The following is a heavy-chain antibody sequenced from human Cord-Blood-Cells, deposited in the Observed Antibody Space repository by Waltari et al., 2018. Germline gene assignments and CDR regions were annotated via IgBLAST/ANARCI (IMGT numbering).Heavy chain of an antibody. CDR3: ARSISDFWSGYYFAFDI. CDR2: INHRGST. V-gene: IGHV4-34*01. CDR1: GGSFRAYY. Sequence: QVQLQQWGAGLLKPSETLSPTCAVYGGSFRAYYWSWIRQPPGKGLEWIGEINHRGSTNYNPSLKSRVTISVDTSKNQFSLKLSSVTAADTAVYYCARSISDFWSGYYFAFDIWGQGTMVTVSS. D-gene: IGHD3-3*01. J-gene: IGHJ3*02.